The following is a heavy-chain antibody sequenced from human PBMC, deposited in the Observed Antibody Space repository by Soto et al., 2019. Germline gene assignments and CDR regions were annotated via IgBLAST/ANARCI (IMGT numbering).Heavy chain of an antibody. CDR1: GFTFSSYS. V-gene: IGHV3-21*01. Sequence: GGSLRLSCAASGFTFSSYSMNWVRQAPGKGLEWVSSISSSSSYIYYADSVKGRFTISRDNAKNSLYLQMNSLRAEDTAVYYCASPRYSGSSGAFDIWGQRTMVTVSS. D-gene: IGHD1-26*01. CDR2: ISSSSSYI. CDR3: ASPRYSGSSGAFDI. J-gene: IGHJ3*02.